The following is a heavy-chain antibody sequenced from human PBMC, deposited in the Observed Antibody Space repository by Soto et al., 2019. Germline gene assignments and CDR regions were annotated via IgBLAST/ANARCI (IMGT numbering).Heavy chain of an antibody. CDR2: IVVGSGNT. CDR3: AAEYCSSTSCYPLIGPGY. Sequence: SVKVSCKASGFTFTSSAVQWVRQARGQRLEWIGWIVVGSGNTNYAQKFQERVTITRDMSTSTAYMELSSLRSEDTAVYYCAAEYCSSTSCYPLIGPGYWGQGTLVTVSS. V-gene: IGHV1-58*01. D-gene: IGHD2-2*01. CDR1: GFTFTSSA. J-gene: IGHJ4*02.